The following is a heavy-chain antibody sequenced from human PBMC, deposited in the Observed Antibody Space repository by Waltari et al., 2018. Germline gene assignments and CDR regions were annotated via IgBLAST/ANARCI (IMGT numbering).Heavy chain of an antibody. V-gene: IGHV3-21*01. CDR1: GFPFIRYS. CDR2: ISSSSSYI. D-gene: IGHD6-19*01. CDR3: ARDNSSGWYPRYYFDY. J-gene: IGHJ4*02. Sequence: EVPLVESGVGLAEPGGSRRLSCAASGFPFIRYSINWVCQALGKGLEWVSSISSSSSYIYYADSVKGRFTISRDNAKNSLYLQMNSLRAEDTAVYYCARDNSSGWYPRYYFDYWGQGTLVTVSS.